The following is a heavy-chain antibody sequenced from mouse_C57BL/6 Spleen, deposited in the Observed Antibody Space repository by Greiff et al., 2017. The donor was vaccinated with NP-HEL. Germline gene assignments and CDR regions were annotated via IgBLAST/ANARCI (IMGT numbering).Heavy chain of an antibody. CDR2: IHPNSGST. Sequence: QVQLQQPGAELVKPGASVKLSCKASGYTFTSYWMHWVKQRPGQGLEWIGMIHPNSGSTNYNEKFKSKATLTVDKSSSTAYMQLSSLTSEDSAVYYCARKYYGSSHFAYWGQGTLVTVSA. J-gene: IGHJ3*01. CDR1: GYTFTSYW. CDR3: ARKYYGSSHFAY. D-gene: IGHD1-1*01. V-gene: IGHV1-64*01.